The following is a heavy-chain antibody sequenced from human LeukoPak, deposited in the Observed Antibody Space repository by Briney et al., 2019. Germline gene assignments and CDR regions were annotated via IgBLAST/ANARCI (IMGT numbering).Heavy chain of an antibody. CDR2: INPSAGNT. V-gene: IGHV1-46*01. J-gene: IGHJ4*02. D-gene: IGHD4-17*01. Sequence: ASVKVSCKASGYNFLSYYMYWVRQAPGHGLEWMGFINPSAGNTAYAQKFQGRATMTRDTSTSTVYMDLTSLRSDDTAVYYCARGKYGDWYFDFWGQGTLVTVSS. CDR1: GYNFLSYY. CDR3: ARGKYGDWYFDF.